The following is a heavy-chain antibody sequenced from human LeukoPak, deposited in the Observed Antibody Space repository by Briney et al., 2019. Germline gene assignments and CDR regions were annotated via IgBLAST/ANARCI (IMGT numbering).Heavy chain of an antibody. J-gene: IGHJ4*02. CDR3: AREVDSSSSYFDY. CDR1: GYIFTGYY. V-gene: IGHV1-2*02. CDR2: INPNSGGT. Sequence: ASVKVSCKASGYIFTGYYMHWVRQAPGQGLEWMGWINPNSGGTNYAQKFQGRVTMTRDTSISTAYMELSRLRSDDTAVYYCAREVDSSSSYFDYWGQGTLVTVSS. D-gene: IGHD6-6*01.